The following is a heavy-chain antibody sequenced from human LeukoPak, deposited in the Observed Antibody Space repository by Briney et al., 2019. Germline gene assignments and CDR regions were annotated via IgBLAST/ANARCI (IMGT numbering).Heavy chain of an antibody. Sequence: GSRPSTDYTAAVKGRFIISRDKSKNTLHLQMNSLRAEDTALYYCARLPTFYYDSSGYHYDYWGQGTLVTVSS. CDR2: GSRPST. CDR3: ARLPTFYYDSSGYHYDY. J-gene: IGHJ4*02. D-gene: IGHD3-22*01. V-gene: IGHV3-23*01.